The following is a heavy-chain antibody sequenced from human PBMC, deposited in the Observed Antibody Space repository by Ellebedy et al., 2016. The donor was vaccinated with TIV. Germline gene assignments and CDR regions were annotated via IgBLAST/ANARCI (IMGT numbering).Heavy chain of an antibody. CDR2: IYYSGST. D-gene: IGHD3-9*01. CDR1: GGSISSYY. CDR3: ARSRGILTGYLYDY. V-gene: IGHV4-59*01. Sequence: SETLSLXXTVSGGSISSYYWSWIRQPPGKGLEWIGYIYYSGSTNYNPSLKSRVTISVDTSKNQFSLKLSSVTAADTAVYYCARSRGILTGYLYDYWGQGTLVTVSS. J-gene: IGHJ4*02.